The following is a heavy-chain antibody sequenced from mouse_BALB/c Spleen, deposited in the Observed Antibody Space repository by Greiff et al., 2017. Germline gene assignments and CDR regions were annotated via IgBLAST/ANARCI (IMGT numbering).Heavy chain of an antibody. J-gene: IGHJ2*01. D-gene: IGHD2-1*01. CDR1: GFTFSSFG. Sequence: DVHLVESGGGLVQPGGSRKLSCAASGFTFSSFGMHWVRQAPEKGLEWVAYISSGSSTIYYADTVKGRFTISRDNPKNTLFLQMTSLRSEDTAMYYCARGGYGNYVGYWGQGTTLTVSS. CDR2: ISSGSSTI. V-gene: IGHV5-17*02. CDR3: ARGGYGNYVGY.